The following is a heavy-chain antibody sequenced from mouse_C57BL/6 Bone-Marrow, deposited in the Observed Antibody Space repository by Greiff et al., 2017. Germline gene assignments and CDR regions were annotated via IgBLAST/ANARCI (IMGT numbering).Heavy chain of an antibody. CDR2: ISNGGGST. D-gene: IGHD1-1*01. J-gene: IGHJ1*03. CDR3: ATTVVANWYFDV. CDR1: GFTFSDYY. Sequence: EVKLMESGGGLVQPGGSLKLSCAASGFTFSDYYMYWVRQTPEKRLEWVAYISNGGGSTYYPDTVKGRFTISRDNAKNTLYLQMSRLKSEDTAMYYCATTVVANWYFDVWGTGTTVTVSS. V-gene: IGHV5-12*01.